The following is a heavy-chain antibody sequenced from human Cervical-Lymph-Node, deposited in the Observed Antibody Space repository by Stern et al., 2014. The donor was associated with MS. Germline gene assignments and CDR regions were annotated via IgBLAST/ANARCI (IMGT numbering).Heavy chain of an antibody. CDR3: AVRYCSGGRCYSVPDV. Sequence: VQLVQSGSEVKKPGASVKVSCKASEYTHNNYLIHWVRQAPGQRHEWMGVVNPSGATTYAQKVQDRVTMTTDASTSTFYMELSRLRSEDTAVYYCAVRYCSGGRCYSVPDVWGQGTTVIVSS. J-gene: IGHJ6*02. CDR2: VNPSGAT. CDR1: EYTHNNYL. D-gene: IGHD2-15*01. V-gene: IGHV1-46*02.